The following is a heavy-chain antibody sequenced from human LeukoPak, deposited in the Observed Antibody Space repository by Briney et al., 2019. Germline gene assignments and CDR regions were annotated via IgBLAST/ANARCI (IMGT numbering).Heavy chain of an antibody. Sequence: GESLKISCKGSGYSFTNYWIGWVRQMPGKGLEWMGIIYPGDSDTTYSPSFQVQVTISADKSISTAYLQWSSLKASDTVMYYCARTYGSGSYNFDYWGQGTLVTVSS. CDR2: IYPGDSDT. J-gene: IGHJ4*02. V-gene: IGHV5-51*01. D-gene: IGHD3-10*01. CDR1: GYSFTNYW. CDR3: ARTYGSGSYNFDY.